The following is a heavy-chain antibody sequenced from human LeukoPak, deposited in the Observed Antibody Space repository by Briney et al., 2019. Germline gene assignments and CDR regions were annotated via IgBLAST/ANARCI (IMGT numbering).Heavy chain of an antibody. V-gene: IGHV4-34*01. CDR3: ARTPYCSSTSCYLGATRPRWFDP. CDR1: GGSFSGYY. D-gene: IGHD2-2*01. Sequence: SETLSLTCAVYGGSFSGYYWSWIRQPPGKGLEWIGEINHSGSTNYNPSLKSRVTISVDTSKSQFSLKLSSVTAADTAVYYCARTPYCSSTSCYLGATRPRWFDPWGQGTLVTVSS. CDR2: INHSGST. J-gene: IGHJ5*02.